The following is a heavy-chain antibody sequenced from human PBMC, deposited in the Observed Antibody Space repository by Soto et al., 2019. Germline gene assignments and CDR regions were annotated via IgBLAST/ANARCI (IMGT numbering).Heavy chain of an antibody. CDR3: TVAYRTYSSSSSRNDAFDI. Sequence: ASVKVSCKASGYTFTGYYMHWLRQAPGQGLEWMGWINPNSGGTNYAQKFQGWVTMTRDTSISTAYMELSRLRSDDTAVYYCTVAYRTYSSSSSRNDAFDIWGQGTMVTVSS. J-gene: IGHJ3*02. V-gene: IGHV1-2*04. D-gene: IGHD6-13*01. CDR2: INPNSGGT. CDR1: GYTFTGYY.